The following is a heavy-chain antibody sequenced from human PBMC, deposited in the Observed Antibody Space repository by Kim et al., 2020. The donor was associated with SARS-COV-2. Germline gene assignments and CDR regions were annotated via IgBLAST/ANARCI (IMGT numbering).Heavy chain of an antibody. CDR1: GGSISSGGYY. J-gene: IGHJ4*02. Sequence: SETLSLTCTVSGGSISSGGYYWSWIRQHPGKGLEWIGYIYYSGITYYNPSLKSRVTISVDTSKNQFSLKLSSVTAADTAVYYCARGSGLGYCSGGSCSPLYFDYWGQGTLVTVSS. D-gene: IGHD2-15*01. CDR3: ARGSGLGYCSGGSCSPLYFDY. CDR2: IYYSGIT. V-gene: IGHV4-31*03.